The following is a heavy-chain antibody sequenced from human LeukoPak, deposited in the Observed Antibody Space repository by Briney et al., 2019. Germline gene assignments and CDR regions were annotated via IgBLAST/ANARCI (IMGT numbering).Heavy chain of an antibody. Sequence: GGSLRLSCAASGFTFSSYGMSWVRQAPGKGLEWVSAISGSGGSTYYADSVKGRFTISRDNSKNTLYLQMNSLRAEDTAVYHCTRDPRRLDYWGQGTLVTVSS. CDR1: GFTFSSYG. V-gene: IGHV3-23*01. J-gene: IGHJ4*02. CDR2: ISGSGGST. CDR3: TRDPRRLDY.